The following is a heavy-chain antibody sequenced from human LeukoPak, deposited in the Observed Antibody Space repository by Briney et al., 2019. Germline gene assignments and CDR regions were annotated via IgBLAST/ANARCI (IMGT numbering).Heavy chain of an antibody. CDR3: ARMYYYDNSFDY. CDR1: GDSVSSRNYH. D-gene: IGHD3-22*01. V-gene: IGHV4-61*01. Sequence: SETLSLTCSVSGDSVSSRNYHWSWIRQPPGKGLEWIAYIYYSGSTNYNPSLKSRVTISVDTCKNQFSLKLSSVTAADTAVYYCARMYYYDNSFDYWGQGTLVTVSS. CDR2: IYYSGST. J-gene: IGHJ4*02.